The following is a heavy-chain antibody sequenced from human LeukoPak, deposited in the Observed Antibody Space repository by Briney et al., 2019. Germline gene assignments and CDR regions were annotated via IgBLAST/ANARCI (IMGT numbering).Heavy chain of an antibody. V-gene: IGHV3-23*01. CDR2: ISGSGGST. J-gene: IGHJ3*02. CDR1: GFTFSNYA. CDR3: AKDRRAPKHDYVSLGAFDI. D-gene: IGHD4-17*01. Sequence: PGGSLRLSCAASGFTFSNYAMRWVRQAPGKGLEWVSAISGSGGSTYYADSVKGRFTISRDNSKNTLYLQMNSLRAEDTAVYYCAKDRRAPKHDYVSLGAFDIWGQGTMVTVSS.